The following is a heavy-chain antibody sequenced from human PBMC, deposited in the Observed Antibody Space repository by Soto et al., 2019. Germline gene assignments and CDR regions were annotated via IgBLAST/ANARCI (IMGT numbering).Heavy chain of an antibody. CDR3: TGEVASGY. D-gene: IGHD2-8*02. V-gene: IGHV3-30*03. CDR1: GFTVSTYG. J-gene: IGHJ4*02. CDR2: ISRDGGTK. Sequence: QVQLVESGGGVVQPGRSLRLSCAVSGFTVSTYGMHWVRQAPGKGLEWVAVISRDGGTKYYEDSVKGRFIISRDNSRNTLFLEMNSLRSDDMAVYYCTGEVASGYWGQGTMVTVSS.